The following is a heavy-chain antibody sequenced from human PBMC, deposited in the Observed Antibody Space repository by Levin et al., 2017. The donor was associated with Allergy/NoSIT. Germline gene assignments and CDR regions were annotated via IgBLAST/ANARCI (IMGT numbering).Heavy chain of an antibody. CDR1: GFTFSSYA. J-gene: IGHJ3*01. CDR2: FGATSGNT. Sequence: PGESLKISCTGSGFTFSSYAMSWVRQAPGKGLEWVSSFGATSGNTYYADSVKGRFTISRDNSKNSLYLQMNSLRAEDTALYYCAKDRDPSSGWYPAFDFWGQGTMVTVSS. D-gene: IGHD6-19*01. V-gene: IGHV3-23*01. CDR3: AKDRDPSSGWYPAFDF.